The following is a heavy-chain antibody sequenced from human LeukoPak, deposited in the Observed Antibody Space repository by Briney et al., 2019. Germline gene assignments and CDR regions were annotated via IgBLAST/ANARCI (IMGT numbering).Heavy chain of an antibody. Sequence: GGSLRLSCAASGFTFSSYAMSWVRQAPGKGLEWVSAISGSGGSTYYADSVKGRFTISRDNSKNTLYLQMNSLRAEDTAVYYRAKGSTVVTPGSWFDPWGQGTLVTVSS. CDR2: ISGSGGST. D-gene: IGHD4-23*01. J-gene: IGHJ5*02. CDR1: GFTFSSYA. CDR3: AKGSTVVTPGSWFDP. V-gene: IGHV3-23*01.